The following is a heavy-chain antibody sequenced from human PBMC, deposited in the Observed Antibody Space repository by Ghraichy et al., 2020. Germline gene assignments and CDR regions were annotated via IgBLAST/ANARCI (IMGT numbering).Heavy chain of an antibody. CDR3: ARSPSDRCGYYYGTFDI. Sequence: GSLRLSCAVYGGSFSGYYWSWIRQPPGKGLEWIGEINHSGSTNYNPSLKSRVTISVDTFKNQFFLKLTSVTAADTAVYYCARSPSDRCGYYYGTFDIWGQWTMVTVSS. CDR1: GGSFSGYY. J-gene: IGHJ3*02. CDR2: INHSGST. V-gene: IGHV4-34*01. D-gene: IGHD3-22*01.